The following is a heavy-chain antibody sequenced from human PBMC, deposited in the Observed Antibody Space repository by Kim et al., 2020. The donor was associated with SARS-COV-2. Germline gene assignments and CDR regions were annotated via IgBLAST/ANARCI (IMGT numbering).Heavy chain of an antibody. CDR2: IKSKTDGGTT. CDR3: TTEAVGTMIVVVKDY. D-gene: IGHD3-22*01. V-gene: IGHV3-15*01. CDR1: GFTFSNAW. Sequence: GGSLRLSCAASGFTFSNAWMSWVRQAPGKGLEWVGRIKSKTDGGTTDYAAPVKGRFTISRDDSKNTLYLQMNSLKTEDTAVYYCTTEAVGTMIVVVKDYWGQGTLVTVSS. J-gene: IGHJ4*02.